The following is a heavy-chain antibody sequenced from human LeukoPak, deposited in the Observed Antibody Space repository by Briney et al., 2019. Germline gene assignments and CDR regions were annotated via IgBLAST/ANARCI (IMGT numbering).Heavy chain of an antibody. CDR1: GYSFTNYW. CDR3: ARLESSVLDFYYYGMDV. V-gene: IGHV5-51*01. CDR2: IYPGDSNT. D-gene: IGHD1-1*01. Sequence: GESLKISCKGSGYSFTNYWIVWVRQMPGKGLEWMGIIYPGDSNTRYSPSFQGQVTISADKSISTAYLQWSSLKASDTAIYFCARLESSVLDFYYYGMDVWGQGTTVTVS. J-gene: IGHJ6*02.